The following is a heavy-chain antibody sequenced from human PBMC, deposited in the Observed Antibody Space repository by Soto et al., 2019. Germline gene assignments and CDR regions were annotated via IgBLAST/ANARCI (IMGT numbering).Heavy chain of an antibody. CDR2: IYYSGST. Sequence: SETLSLTCTVSGGSISSGGYYWSWIRQHPGKGLEWIGYIYYSGSTYYNPSLKSRVTISVDTSKNQFSLKLSSVTAADTAVYYCARVRYYYGSGIDPWGQGTLVTVSS. J-gene: IGHJ5*02. D-gene: IGHD3-10*01. V-gene: IGHV4-31*03. CDR3: ARVRYYYGSGIDP. CDR1: GGSISSGGYY.